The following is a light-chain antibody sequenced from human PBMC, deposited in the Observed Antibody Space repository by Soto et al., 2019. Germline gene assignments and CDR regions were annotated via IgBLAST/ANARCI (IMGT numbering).Light chain of an antibody. CDR1: SSDLGGYNY. V-gene: IGLV2-8*01. CDR2: EVT. J-gene: IGLJ2*01. CDR3: SSFAGGGNPVL. Sequence: QSALTQPPSASGSLGQSVTISCTGTSSDLGGYNYVSWHQQHPGKAPKVMIYEVTKRPPGVPDRFSGSKSGNTASLTVSGLQAEDEADYYCSSFAGGGNPVLLGGGTKVTVL.